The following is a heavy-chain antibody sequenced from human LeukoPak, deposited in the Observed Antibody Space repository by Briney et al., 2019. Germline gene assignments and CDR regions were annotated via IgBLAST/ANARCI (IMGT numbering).Heavy chain of an antibody. CDR3: ARAPYSSSWYPYWYFDL. Sequence: PSETLSLTCTVSGGSISSSSYYWSWIRQPPGKGLEWIGYIYYSGSTNYNPSLKSRVTISVDTSKNQFSLKLSSVTAADTAVYYCARAPYSSSWYPYWYFDLWGRGTLVTVSS. J-gene: IGHJ2*01. CDR1: GGSISSSSYY. V-gene: IGHV4-61*05. D-gene: IGHD6-13*01. CDR2: IYYSGST.